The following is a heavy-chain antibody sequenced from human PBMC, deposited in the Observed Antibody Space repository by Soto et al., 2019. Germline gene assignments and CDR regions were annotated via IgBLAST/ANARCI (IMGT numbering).Heavy chain of an antibody. V-gene: IGHV1-69*12. J-gene: IGHJ6*02. CDR2: IIPIFGTA. Sequence: QVQLVQSGAEVKKPGSSVKVSCKASGGTFSSYAISWVRQAPGQGLEWMGGIIPIFGTANYAQKFQGRVTITADESTSTGYMELTSLRSEDTAVYYCARVSDYGEVRGYYYCSMDVWGQGTTVTVSS. CDR3: ARVSDYGEVRGYYYCSMDV. CDR1: GGTFSSYA. D-gene: IGHD4-17*01.